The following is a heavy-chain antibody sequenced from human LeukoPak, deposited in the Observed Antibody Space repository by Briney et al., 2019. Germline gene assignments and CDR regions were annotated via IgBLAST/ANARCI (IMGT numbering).Heavy chain of an antibody. CDR1: GGSIGSSSYY. Sequence: SETLSLTCTVSGGSIGSSSYYWGWIRQPPGKGLEWIGSMYYSGSTYYNPSLKSRVTISVDTSKNQFSLKLSSVTAADTALYYCARQGNSYCSGGSCYDPNWFDSWGQGTLVTVSS. CDR3: ARQGNSYCSGGSCYDPNWFDS. V-gene: IGHV4-39*01. D-gene: IGHD2-15*01. CDR2: MYYSGST. J-gene: IGHJ5*01.